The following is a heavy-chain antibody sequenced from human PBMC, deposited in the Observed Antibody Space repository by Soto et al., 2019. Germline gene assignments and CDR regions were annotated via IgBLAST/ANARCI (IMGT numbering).Heavy chain of an antibody. CDR2: INPNSGGT. V-gene: IGHV1-2*02. Sequence: ASVKVSCKASGFSFTGYYIHWLRQAPGQGLEWMGWINPNSGGTNYAQKFQGRVTMTRDTSISTAYMELSRLRSDDTAVYYCATRYYDILTGYYPPGGDAFDIWGQGTMVTVSS. CDR1: GFSFTGYY. CDR3: ATRYYDILTGYYPPGGDAFDI. J-gene: IGHJ3*02. D-gene: IGHD3-9*01.